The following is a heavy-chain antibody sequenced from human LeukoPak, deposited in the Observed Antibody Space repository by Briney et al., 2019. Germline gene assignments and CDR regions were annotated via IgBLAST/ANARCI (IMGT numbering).Heavy chain of an antibody. V-gene: IGHV3-23*01. CDR3: AILLNFGYYNDNTGTDY. Sequence: GGSLSLSCAASGFTFSTYAMSWVCQAPGKGLEWVSAIGGSGISTYYADSVKGRFTISRDNSKNTLYLQMNSLRAEDTAVYYCAILLNFGYYNDNTGTDYWGQGTLVTVSS. CDR2: IGGSGIST. J-gene: IGHJ4*02. CDR1: GFTFSTYA. D-gene: IGHD3-22*01.